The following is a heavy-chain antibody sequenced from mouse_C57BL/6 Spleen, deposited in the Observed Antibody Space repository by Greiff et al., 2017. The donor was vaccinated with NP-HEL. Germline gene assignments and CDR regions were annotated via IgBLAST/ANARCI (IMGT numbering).Heavy chain of an antibody. CDR1: GYTFTSYT. CDR2: INPSSGYP. CDR3: ARYDGQGDFDV. J-gene: IGHJ1*03. V-gene: IGHV1-4*01. Sequence: QVQLKESGAELARPGASVKMSCKASGYTFTSYTMHWVKQRPGQGLEWIGYINPSSGYPKYNQKFTDKATLTADKSSSTAYMQLSSLTSEDAAVDYCARYDGQGDFDVWGTGTTVTVSS. D-gene: IGHD2-3*01.